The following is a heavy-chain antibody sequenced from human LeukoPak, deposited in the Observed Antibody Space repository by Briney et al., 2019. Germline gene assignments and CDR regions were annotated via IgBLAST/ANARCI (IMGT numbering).Heavy chain of an antibody. CDR1: GGSISSGSYY. D-gene: IGHD4-17*01. CDR3: AREGYGVYYYYYMDV. J-gene: IGHJ6*03. Sequence: PSQTLSLTXTVSGGSISSGSYYWSWIRQPAGQGLEWIGRIYTSGSTNYNPSLKSRVTISVDTSKNQFSLKLSSVTAADTAVYYCAREGYGVYYYYYMDVWGKGTTVTVSS. CDR2: IYTSGST. V-gene: IGHV4-61*02.